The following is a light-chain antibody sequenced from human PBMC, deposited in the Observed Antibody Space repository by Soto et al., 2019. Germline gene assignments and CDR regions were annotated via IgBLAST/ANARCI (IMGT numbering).Light chain of an antibody. CDR2: YDS. CDR1: NIGGES. CDR3: QVWDSNGDHYV. V-gene: IGLV3-21*04. J-gene: IGLJ1*01. Sequence: SYELTQTPSESVAPGKTARITCGGNNIGGESVHWYQQKPGQAPVLVIYYDSDRPSGIPERFSGSKSGNTATLTISRVEAGDEADYYCQVWDSNGDHYVFGSGTKLTVL.